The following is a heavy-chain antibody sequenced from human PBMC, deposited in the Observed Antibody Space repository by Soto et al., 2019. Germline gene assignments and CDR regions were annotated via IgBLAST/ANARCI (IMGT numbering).Heavy chain of an antibody. CDR2: IYHSGST. Sequence: QLQLQESGSGLVKPSQTLSLTCAVSGGSISSGGYSWSWIRQPPGKGLELIGYIYHSGSTYYNPYHKSRVTISVDRSKNQFSLKLISVTSADTAVYYCARDYNGGYWYFDLWGRGPLVTVSS. CDR1: GGSISSGGYS. J-gene: IGHJ2*01. CDR3: ARDYNGGYWYFDL. V-gene: IGHV4-30-2*01. D-gene: IGHD3-10*01.